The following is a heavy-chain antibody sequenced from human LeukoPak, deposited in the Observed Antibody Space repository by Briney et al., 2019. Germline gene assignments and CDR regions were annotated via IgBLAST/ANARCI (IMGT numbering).Heavy chain of an antibody. CDR2: IIPIFGIA. D-gene: IGHD5-24*01. CDR1: GGTFSSYA. Sequence: SVKVSCKASGGTFSSYAISWVRQAPGQGLEWMGRIIPIFGIANYAQKFQGRVTITADKSTSTAYMELSSLRSEDTAVYYCGRDDGDGYNSYWGQGTLVTVSS. J-gene: IGHJ4*02. CDR3: GRDDGDGYNSY. V-gene: IGHV1-69*04.